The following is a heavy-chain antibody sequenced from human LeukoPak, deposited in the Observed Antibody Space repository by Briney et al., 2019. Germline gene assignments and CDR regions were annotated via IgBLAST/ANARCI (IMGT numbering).Heavy chain of an antibody. J-gene: IGHJ3*02. Sequence: PSETLSLTCAVSGYSISSGYYWGWIRQPPGKGLEWIGSIYHSGSTYYNPSLKSRVTISVDTSKNQFSLKLSSVTAADTAVYYCARPGGSYLIWGQGTMVTVSP. V-gene: IGHV4-38-2*01. D-gene: IGHD1-26*01. CDR2: IYHSGST. CDR1: GYSISSGYY. CDR3: ARPGGSYLI.